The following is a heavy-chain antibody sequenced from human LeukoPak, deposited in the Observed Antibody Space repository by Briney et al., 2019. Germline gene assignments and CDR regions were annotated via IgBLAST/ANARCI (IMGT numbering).Heavy chain of an antibody. CDR3: AKFYDGSGSYFDY. CDR2: ISYDGSNK. CDR1: GFTFSSYG. J-gene: IGHJ4*02. Sequence: GGSLRLSCAASGFTFSSYGMHWVRQAPGKGLEWVAVISYDGSNKYYADSVKGRFTISRDNSKNTLYLQMNSLRAEDTAVYYCAKFYDGSGSYFDYWGQGTLVTVSS. D-gene: IGHD3-10*01. V-gene: IGHV3-30*18.